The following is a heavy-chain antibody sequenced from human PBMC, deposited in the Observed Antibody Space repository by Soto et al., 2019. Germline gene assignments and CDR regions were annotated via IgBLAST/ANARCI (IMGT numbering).Heavy chain of an antibody. D-gene: IGHD3-16*02. CDR3: ARGSDYIWGSYRYTAWFDP. J-gene: IGHJ5*02. Sequence: QVQLQESGPGLVKPSETLSLTCTVSGGSISSYYWSWIRQPPGKGLEWIGYIYYSESTNYNPSLKSRVTISVDTSKNQFSLKLSSVTAADTAVYYCARGSDYIWGSYRYTAWFDPWGQGTLVTVSS. CDR1: GGSISSYY. CDR2: IYYSEST. V-gene: IGHV4-59*01.